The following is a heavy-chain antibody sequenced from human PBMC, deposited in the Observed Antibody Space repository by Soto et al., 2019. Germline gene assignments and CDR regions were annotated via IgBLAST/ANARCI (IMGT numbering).Heavy chain of an antibody. Sequence: QVQLVQSGAEVKKPGASVKVSCKASGYTFTSYGISWVRQAPGQGLEWMGWISAYNGNTNYAQKLQGRVTMTTDTSTSTAYMELRSLSSDDTAVYYCARDLRQLVIANYYSYGMDVWGQGTTVTVSS. J-gene: IGHJ6*02. V-gene: IGHV1-18*01. CDR3: ARDLRQLVIANYYSYGMDV. CDR1: GYTFTSYG. CDR2: ISAYNGNT. D-gene: IGHD6-13*01.